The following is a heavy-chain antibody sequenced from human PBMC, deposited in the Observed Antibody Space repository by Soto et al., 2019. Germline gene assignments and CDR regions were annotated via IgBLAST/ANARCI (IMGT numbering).Heavy chain of an antibody. CDR3: AKTLHHRTPAYMDV. Sequence: PGGSLRLSCAASGFTFSSYSMNWVRQAPGKGLEWVSYISSSSSTIYYADSVKGRFTISRDNAKNSLYLQMNSLRAEDTAVYYCAKTLHHRTPAYMDVWGKGTTVTVSS. J-gene: IGHJ6*03. CDR2: ISSSSSTI. V-gene: IGHV3-48*01. CDR1: GFTFSSYS. D-gene: IGHD1-7*01.